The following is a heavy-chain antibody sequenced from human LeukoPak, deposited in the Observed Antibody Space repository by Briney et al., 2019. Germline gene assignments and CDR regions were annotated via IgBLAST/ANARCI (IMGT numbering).Heavy chain of an antibody. V-gene: IGHV3-7*03. Sequence: GGSLRLSCAASGFLLSNHWMTWVRQAPGKGPEWVANMNKDGSEKYYVDSVKGRFTISRDTAKNSLYLQMNNLRAKDTALYYCARNNDMDVWGQGTTVIVSS. CDR2: MNKDGSEK. CDR3: ARNNDMDV. CDR1: GFLLSNHW. D-gene: IGHD1/OR15-1a*01. J-gene: IGHJ6*02.